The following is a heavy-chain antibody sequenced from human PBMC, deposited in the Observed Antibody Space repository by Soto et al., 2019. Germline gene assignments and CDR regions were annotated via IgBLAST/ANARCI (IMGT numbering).Heavy chain of an antibody. D-gene: IGHD2-15*01. CDR2: IYYSGST. Sequence: SETLSLTCTVSGGSISSGGYYWSWIRQHPGKGLEWIGYIYYSGSTYYNPSLKSRVTISVDTSKNQFSLKLSSVTAADTAVYYCARAKIVVVVAATLSTPYFDDWGQGTLVTVSS. V-gene: IGHV4-31*03. J-gene: IGHJ4*02. CDR1: GGSISSGGYY. CDR3: ARAKIVVVVAATLSTPYFDD.